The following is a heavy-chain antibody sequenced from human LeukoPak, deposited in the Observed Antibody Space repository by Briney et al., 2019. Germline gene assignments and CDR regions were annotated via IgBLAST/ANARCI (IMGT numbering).Heavy chain of an antibody. V-gene: IGHV4-34*01. Sequence: SETLSLTCAVYGGSFSGYYWSWIRQPPGKGLEWIGEINHSGSTNYNPSLKSRVTISVDTSKNQFSLKLSSVTAADTAVYYCARGSERYSSSWRNWFDPWGQGTLVTVSS. CDR3: ARGSERYSSSWRNWFDP. J-gene: IGHJ5*02. CDR2: INHSGST. CDR1: GGSFSGYY. D-gene: IGHD6-13*01.